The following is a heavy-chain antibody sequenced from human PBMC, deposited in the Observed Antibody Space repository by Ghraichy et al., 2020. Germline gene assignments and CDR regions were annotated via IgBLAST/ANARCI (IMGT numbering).Heavy chain of an antibody. CDR3: ARGGRTSSYNWFDP. Sequence: GESLNISCAASGFTFSSYWMHWVRQAPGKGLVWVSRINSDGSSTSYADSVKGRFTISRDNAKNTLYLQMNSLRAEDTAVYYCARGGRTSSYNWFDPWGQGTLVTVSS. CDR1: GFTFSSYW. D-gene: IGHD2-2*01. CDR2: INSDGSST. V-gene: IGHV3-74*01. J-gene: IGHJ5*02.